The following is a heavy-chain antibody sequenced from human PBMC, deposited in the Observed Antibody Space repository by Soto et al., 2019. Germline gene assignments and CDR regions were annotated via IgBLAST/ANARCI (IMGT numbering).Heavy chain of an antibody. CDR3: ARGGRSTLDPDY. D-gene: IGHD1-1*01. Sequence: PSETLSLTCTVSGGSISSSSYYWGWIRQPPGKGLEWIGSIYYSGSTYYNPSLKSRVTISVDTSKNQFSLKLSSVTAADTAVYYCARGGRSTLDPDYWGQGTLVTVSS. CDR2: IYYSGST. J-gene: IGHJ4*02. V-gene: IGHV4-39*01. CDR1: GGSISSSSYY.